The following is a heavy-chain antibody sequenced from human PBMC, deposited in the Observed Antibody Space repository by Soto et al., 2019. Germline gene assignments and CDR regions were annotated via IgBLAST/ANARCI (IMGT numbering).Heavy chain of an antibody. CDR1: GFTFSSYS. CDR2: ISSSSSYI. D-gene: IGHD6-25*01. J-gene: IGHJ4*02. V-gene: IGHV3-21*01. CDR3: ATLESAGSGIDY. Sequence: PGGSLRLSCAASGFTFSSYSMNWVRQAPGKGLEWVSSISSSSSYIYYADSVKGRFTISRDNAKNSLYLQMNSLRAEDTAVYYCATLESAGSGIDYWGQGTLVTVSS.